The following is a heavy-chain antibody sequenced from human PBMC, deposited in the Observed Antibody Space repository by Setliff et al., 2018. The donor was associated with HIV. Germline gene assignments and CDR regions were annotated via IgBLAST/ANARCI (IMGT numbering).Heavy chain of an antibody. Sequence: PGGSLRLSCAASGFTFSSYNMNWVRQAPGKGLEWVSYISTSSSTIYYADSVKGRFTISRDNSKNTLYLQMNSLSAEDTAVYYCAKGSTRYTGSYYFNSWGQGTLVTVSS. D-gene: IGHD5-12*01. CDR1: GFTFSSYN. CDR3: AKGSTRYTGSYYFNS. CDR2: ISTSSSTI. V-gene: IGHV3-48*01. J-gene: IGHJ4*02.